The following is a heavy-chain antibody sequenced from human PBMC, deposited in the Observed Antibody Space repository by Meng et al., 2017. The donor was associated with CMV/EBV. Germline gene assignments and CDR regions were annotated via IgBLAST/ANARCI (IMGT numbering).Heavy chain of an antibody. CDR2: IYWDDDQ. V-gene: IGHV2-5*02. Sequence: QLTLNESGPTLVKHTQTLPLTCTFSAFSLSTSGVGVGWIRQPPGKALEWLALIYWDDDQRYSPSLTSRLTITKDTSKNQVVLSMTNMDPVDTATYYCAHRGSYGYHGYWGQGTLVTVSS. J-gene: IGHJ4*02. CDR3: AHRGSYGYHGY. CDR1: AFSLSTSGVG. D-gene: IGHD5-18*01.